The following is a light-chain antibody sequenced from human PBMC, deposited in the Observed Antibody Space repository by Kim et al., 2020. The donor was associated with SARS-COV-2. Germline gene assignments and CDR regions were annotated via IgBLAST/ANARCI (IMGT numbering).Light chain of an antibody. J-gene: IGKJ2*01. CDR3: QHRSNWPPYT. V-gene: IGKV3-11*01. CDR1: QSVSSY. CDR2: DAS. Sequence: EIVLTQSPATLSLSPGERATLSCRASQSVSSYLAWYQQKPGQAPRLLIYDASNRATGIPSRFSGSGSGTDFTLTISSLEPEDFAVYYCQHRSNWPPYTFGQGTKLEI.